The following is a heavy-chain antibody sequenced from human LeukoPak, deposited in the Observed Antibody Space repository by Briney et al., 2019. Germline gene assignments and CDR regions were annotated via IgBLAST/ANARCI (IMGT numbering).Heavy chain of an antibody. CDR3: ARESRSYGRSGFDY. D-gene: IGHD3-3*01. CDR2: IYYSGST. CDR1: GGSISSYY. V-gene: IGHV4-59*01. Sequence: SETLSLTCTVSGGSISSYYWSWIRQPPGKGLEWSGYIYYSGSTNYNPSLKSRVTISVDTSKNQFSLKLSSVTAADTAVYYCARESRSYGRSGFDYWGQGTLVTVSS. J-gene: IGHJ4*02.